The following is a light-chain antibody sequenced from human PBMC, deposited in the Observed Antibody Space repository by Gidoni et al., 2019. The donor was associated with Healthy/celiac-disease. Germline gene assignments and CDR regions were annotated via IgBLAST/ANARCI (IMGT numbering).Light chain of an antibody. CDR1: QSVLYSSNNKNY. Sequence: DIVMTQSPDSLAVSLGERATINCKSSQSVLYSSNNKNYLAWYQQKPGQPPKLLIYWASTRESGVPDRFSGSGSGTDFTLTISSLQAEDVAVYYCQQYYSTPLTFXPXTKVXIK. CDR3: QQYYSTPLT. V-gene: IGKV4-1*01. J-gene: IGKJ3*01. CDR2: WAS.